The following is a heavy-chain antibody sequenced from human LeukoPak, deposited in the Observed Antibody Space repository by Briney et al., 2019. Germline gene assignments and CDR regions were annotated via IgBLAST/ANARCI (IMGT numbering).Heavy chain of an antibody. J-gene: IGHJ4*02. CDR1: GFAFSDYY. D-gene: IGHD5-12*01. Sequence: GGSLRLSCAASGFAFSDYYMSWIRLAPGKGLERVSYIAGSGSAIYGADSVKGRFTISRDNAKNSLYLQMNSLRAEDTAVYYCARWDIALDYWGQGTLVTVSS. CDR3: ARWDIALDY. CDR2: IAGSGSAI. V-gene: IGHV3-11*04.